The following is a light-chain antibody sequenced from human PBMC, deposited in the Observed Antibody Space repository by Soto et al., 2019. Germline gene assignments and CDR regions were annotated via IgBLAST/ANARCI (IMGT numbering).Light chain of an antibody. Sequence: QSVLTQPPSVSAAPGQKVTISCCGNSSNIGNNYVSWYQQLPGKAPKLLIYDNNERPSGIPDRFSGSKSGTSATLGITGLQTRDEAEYDCGTLDSSLRAGVFGGGTKLTVL. V-gene: IGLV1-51*01. CDR1: SSNIGNNY. J-gene: IGLJ2*01. CDR2: DNN. CDR3: GTLDSSLRAGV.